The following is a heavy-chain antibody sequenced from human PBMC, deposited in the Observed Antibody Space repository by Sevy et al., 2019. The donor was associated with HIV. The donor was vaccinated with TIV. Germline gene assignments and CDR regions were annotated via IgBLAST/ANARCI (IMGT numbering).Heavy chain of an antibody. Sequence: GGSLRLSCAASGFTFSSYGMHWVRQAPGKGLEWVAVISYDGSNKYYADSVKGRFTISRDNSKNTLYLQMNSLRAEDTAVYYCAKDTSPRMGGVGDSSLVIDYWGQGTLVTVSS. D-gene: IGHD3-10*01. CDR2: ISYDGSNK. J-gene: IGHJ4*02. CDR3: AKDTSPRMGGVGDSSLVIDY. CDR1: GFTFSSYG. V-gene: IGHV3-30*18.